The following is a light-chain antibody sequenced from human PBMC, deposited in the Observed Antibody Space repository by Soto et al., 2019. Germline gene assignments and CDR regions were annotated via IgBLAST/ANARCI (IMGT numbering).Light chain of an antibody. Sequence: QSVLTQPASVSGPPGQSITISCTGTSSDVGSYNLVSWYQQHPGKAPKLMIYEGSKRPSGVSNRFSGSKSGNTASLTISGLQVEDEADYYYGSYAGSSTHVFGTGTMVTFL. V-gene: IGLV2-23*01. CDR1: SSDVGSYNL. CDR3: GSYAGSSTHV. CDR2: EGS. J-gene: IGLJ1*01.